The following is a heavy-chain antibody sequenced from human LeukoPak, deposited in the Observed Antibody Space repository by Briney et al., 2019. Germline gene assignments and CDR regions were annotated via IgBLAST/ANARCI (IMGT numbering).Heavy chain of an antibody. CDR2: IAPNSGGT. J-gene: IGHJ6*03. D-gene: IGHD6-6*01. V-gene: IGHV1-2*02. CDR3: ARRGSSSSGGSYYYYMDV. Sequence: ASVKVSCKASGYSFTDYYIHWVRQAPGQGLEWMGWIAPNSGGTNYAQKFQGRVAMTRDTSISTAYMGLSRLRSDDTAVYYCARRGSSSSGGSYYYYMDVWGKGTTVTVSS. CDR1: GYSFTDYY.